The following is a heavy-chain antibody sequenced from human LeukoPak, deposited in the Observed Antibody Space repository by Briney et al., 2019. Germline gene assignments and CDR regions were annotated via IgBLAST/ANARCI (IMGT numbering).Heavy chain of an antibody. Sequence: GGSLRLSCAASGFTFDDYTMSWVRQAPGKGLEWVALISWDGDNTYYADSVKGRFTISRDNSKNSLYLQMNSLRTDDTALYYCAKGNSIAVAAFFDYWGQGTLVTVSS. V-gene: IGHV3-43*01. J-gene: IGHJ4*02. CDR2: ISWDGDNT. CDR3: AKGNSIAVAAFFDY. D-gene: IGHD6-19*01. CDR1: GFTFDDYT.